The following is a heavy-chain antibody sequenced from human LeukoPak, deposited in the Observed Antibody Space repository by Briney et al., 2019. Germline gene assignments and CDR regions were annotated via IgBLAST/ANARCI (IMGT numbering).Heavy chain of an antibody. Sequence: RSLRLSCAASGFTFSSYGMHWVRQAPSKGLEWVAVISYDGSNKYYADSVKGRFTISRDNSKNTLYLQMNSLRAEDTAVYYCAKEDSSGYFDLWGRGTLVTVSS. J-gene: IGHJ2*01. D-gene: IGHD6-19*01. CDR1: GFTFSSYG. CDR2: ISYDGSNK. CDR3: AKEDSSGYFDL. V-gene: IGHV3-30*18.